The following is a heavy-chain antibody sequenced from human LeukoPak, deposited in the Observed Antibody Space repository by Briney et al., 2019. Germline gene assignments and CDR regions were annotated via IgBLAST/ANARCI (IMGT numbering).Heavy chain of an antibody. CDR3: ARDLSYDSPALLH. J-gene: IGHJ4*02. D-gene: IGHD3-22*01. V-gene: IGHV1-18*01. CDR1: GYTFTSYG. CDR2: ISAYNGNT. Sequence: GTSVKLSCKASGYTFTSYGISWVRQAPGQGLEWMGWISAYNGNTNYAQKLQGRVTMTTDTSTSTAYMELRSLRSDDTAVYYCARDLSYDSPALLHWGQGTLVTVSS.